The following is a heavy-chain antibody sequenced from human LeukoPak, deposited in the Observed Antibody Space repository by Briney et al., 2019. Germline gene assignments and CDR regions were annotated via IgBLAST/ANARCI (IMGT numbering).Heavy chain of an antibody. Sequence: PSETLSLTCTVSGGSISSYYWSWIRQPPGKGLEWIGYIYYSGSTNYNPSLKSRVTISVDTSKNQFSLKLSSVTAADTAVYYYARNRGSSWYSPYYYYYMDVWGKGTTVTVSS. CDR1: GGSISSYY. CDR2: IYYSGST. D-gene: IGHD6-13*01. J-gene: IGHJ6*03. V-gene: IGHV4-59*01. CDR3: ARNRGSSWYSPYYYYYMDV.